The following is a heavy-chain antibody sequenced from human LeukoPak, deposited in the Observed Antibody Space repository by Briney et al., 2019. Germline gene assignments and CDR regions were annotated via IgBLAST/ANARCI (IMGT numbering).Heavy chain of an antibody. Sequence: GGSLRLSCAASGFTFSSYWMHWVRQAPGKGLVWVSSINSGGSSTTYADSVKGRFTISRDNAKSTLYLQMNSLRAEDTAVYYCARDRGSTFDYWGQGTLVTVSS. D-gene: IGHD3-10*01. V-gene: IGHV3-74*01. CDR3: ARDRGSTFDY. J-gene: IGHJ4*02. CDR2: INSGGSST. CDR1: GFTFSSYW.